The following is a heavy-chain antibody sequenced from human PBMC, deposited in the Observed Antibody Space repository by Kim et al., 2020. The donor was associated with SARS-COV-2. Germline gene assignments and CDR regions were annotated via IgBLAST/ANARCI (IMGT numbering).Heavy chain of an antibody. Sequence: GVSLRLSCAASGFTFSSYAMSWVRQAPGKGLEWVSAISGSGGSTYYADSVKGRFTISRDNSKNTLYLQMNSLRAEDTAVYYCAKIQDGSTSSLPDFLGMDVWGQGTTVTVSS. D-gene: IGHD2-2*01. CDR2: ISGSGGST. CDR1: GFTFSSYA. V-gene: IGHV3-23*01. CDR3: AKIQDGSTSSLPDFLGMDV. J-gene: IGHJ6*02.